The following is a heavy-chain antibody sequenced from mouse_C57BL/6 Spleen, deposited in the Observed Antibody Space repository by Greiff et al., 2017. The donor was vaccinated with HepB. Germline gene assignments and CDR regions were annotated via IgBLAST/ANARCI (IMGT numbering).Heavy chain of an antibody. CDR2: IWSGGST. V-gene: IGHV2-2*01. J-gene: IGHJ4*01. D-gene: IGHD2-4*01. CDR3: ARTDYDGDYAMDY. Sequence: VKVVESGPGLVQPSQSLSITCTVSGFSLTSYGVHWVRQSPGKGLEWLGVIWSGGSTDYNAAFISRLSISKDNSKSQVFFKMNSLQADDTAIYYCARTDYDGDYAMDYWGQGTSVTVSS. CDR1: GFSLTSYG.